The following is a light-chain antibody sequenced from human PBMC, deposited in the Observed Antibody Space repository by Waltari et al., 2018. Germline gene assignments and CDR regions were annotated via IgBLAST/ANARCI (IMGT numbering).Light chain of an antibody. Sequence: EIVLSQSPGTLSLSPGDRATLSCRASQSVTSSYLAWYQQKPAQAPRLLIYGASRRAPGIPDRFSGSGSGTDFTLTISRXXPEDFAVYYCQHYGTSLWTFGQGTRVEVK. CDR3: QHYGTSLWT. CDR2: GAS. V-gene: IGKV3-20*01. J-gene: IGKJ1*01. CDR1: QSVTSSY.